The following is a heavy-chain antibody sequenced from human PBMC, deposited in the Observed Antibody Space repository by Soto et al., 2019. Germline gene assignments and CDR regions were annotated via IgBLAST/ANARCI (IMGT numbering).Heavy chain of an antibody. D-gene: IGHD2-2*01. CDR1: GATFSTHT. J-gene: IGHJ1*01. V-gene: IGHV1-69*02. CDR2: IIPMLGIA. Sequence: QVQLVQSGAEVKKPGSSVKVSCRASGATFSTHTIIWVRQAPGQGLEWVGRIIPMLGIANYAQKFQGRVTITADKSTSTAYMELSSLRSEDTALYHCARDKDQLPTDWGQGTLVTVSS. CDR3: ARDKDQLPTD.